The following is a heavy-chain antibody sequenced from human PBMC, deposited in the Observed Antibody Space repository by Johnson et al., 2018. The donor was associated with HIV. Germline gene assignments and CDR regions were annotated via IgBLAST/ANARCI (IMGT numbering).Heavy chain of an antibody. Sequence: QVQLVESGGDMVQPGRSLRLSCAASGFTLTTYAMHWVHQAPGKGLEWVAVISSDGNNKYYADSVKGRFTISRDNSMNTLYLQMNSLTIDDTAVYYCAKDPRYKYGGAFDIWGQGTMVTVSS. V-gene: IGHV3-30*18. CDR1: GFTLTTYA. CDR2: ISSDGNNK. CDR3: AKDPRYKYGGAFDI. J-gene: IGHJ3*02. D-gene: IGHD3-16*01.